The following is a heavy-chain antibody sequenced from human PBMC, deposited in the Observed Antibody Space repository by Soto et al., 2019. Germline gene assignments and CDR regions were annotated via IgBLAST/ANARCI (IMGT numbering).Heavy chain of an antibody. CDR3: AREQSVAFGGVIVKEGMDV. Sequence: GASVKVSCKASGGTFSSYTISWVRQAPGQGLEWMGRIIPILGIANYAQKFQGRVTITADKSTSTAYMELSSLRSEDTAVYYCAREQSVAFGGVIVKEGMDVWGKGTTVTVSS. V-gene: IGHV1-69*04. D-gene: IGHD3-16*02. CDR1: GGTFSSYT. CDR2: IIPILGIA. J-gene: IGHJ6*04.